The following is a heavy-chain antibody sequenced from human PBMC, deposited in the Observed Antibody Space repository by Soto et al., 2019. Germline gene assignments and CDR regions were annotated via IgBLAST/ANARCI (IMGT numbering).Heavy chain of an antibody. CDR2: IIKDGRNT. V-gene: IGHV3-23*01. CDR3: ATDPSTGPANY. D-gene: IGHD3-9*01. CDR1: GFRVGAYA. J-gene: IGHJ4*02. Sequence: GALRLSCVASGFRVGAYAVNWVRQAPRKGLERVSSIIKDGRNTHYADSVRGRFPIYRALSKNALFLQMNSLSPADAAMYYCATDPSTGPANYLGQGTLV.